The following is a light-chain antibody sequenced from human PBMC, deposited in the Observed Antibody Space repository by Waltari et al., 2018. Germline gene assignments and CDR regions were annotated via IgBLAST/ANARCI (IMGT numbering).Light chain of an antibody. J-gene: IGLJ1*01. Sequence: QSALTQPASVSGSPGPSITISCPGTSSDVGRYNLFSWYQQHPGKAPNLMIYEGSKRPSGVSNRFSGSKSGNTASLTISGLQAEDEADYYCCSYAGSTLYVFGTGTKVTVL. CDR3: CSYAGSTLYV. V-gene: IGLV2-23*01. CDR2: EGS. CDR1: SSDVGRYNL.